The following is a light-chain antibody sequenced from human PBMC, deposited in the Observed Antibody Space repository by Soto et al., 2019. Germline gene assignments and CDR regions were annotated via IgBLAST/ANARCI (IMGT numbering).Light chain of an antibody. V-gene: IGKV1-33*01. Sequence: DIQMTQSPSALSASIGDTVTITCRASQTISSWLAWYQQKPGRAPKLLIYDASNLEAGVPSRFRGSGSGTDFTSTISRLQPEDIATYYCQQYENLPTFGQGTRLEIK. CDR2: DAS. CDR1: QTISSW. J-gene: IGKJ5*01. CDR3: QQYENLPT.